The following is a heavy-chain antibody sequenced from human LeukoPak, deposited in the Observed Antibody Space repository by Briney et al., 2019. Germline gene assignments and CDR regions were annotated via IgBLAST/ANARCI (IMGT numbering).Heavy chain of an antibody. CDR1: GFPFRSFA. D-gene: IGHD3-10*01. Sequence: PGGSLRLSCVASGFPFRSFAMTWVRQTPGKGLESVSVITDDEDTYYADSVKGRFTISRDNAKNSLFLQMNSLRAEDTALYYCARDGDYYGSGSYSYYFDYWGQGTLVTVSS. V-gene: IGHV3-23*01. CDR3: ARDGDYYGSGSYSYYFDY. CDR2: ITDDEDT. J-gene: IGHJ4*02.